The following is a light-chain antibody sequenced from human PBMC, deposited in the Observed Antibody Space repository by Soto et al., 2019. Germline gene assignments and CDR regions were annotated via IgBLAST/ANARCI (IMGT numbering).Light chain of an antibody. CDR1: QSVGGSY. CDR2: VAS. CDR3: QHYVSSPWT. J-gene: IGKJ1*01. V-gene: IGKV3-20*01. Sequence: EIVLTQSPGTLSLSPGERATLSCRASQSVGGSYLAWFQQKPGQAPRLLIYVASTRATGVPDRFSGSGSATDFSLTINRLEPEDFAVYYCQHYVSSPWTFGQGTKVEIK.